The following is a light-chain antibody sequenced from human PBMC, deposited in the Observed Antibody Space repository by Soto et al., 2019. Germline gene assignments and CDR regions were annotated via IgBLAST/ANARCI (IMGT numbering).Light chain of an antibody. CDR1: SSNIGAGYD. J-gene: IGLJ1*01. V-gene: IGLV1-40*01. CDR2: GNT. CDR3: QSYDNNLSALYV. Sequence: QSVLTQPPSVSGAPGQRVTISCTGTSSNIGAGYDVHWYQQLPGTAPKLLIYGNTNRRSGVPDRFSGSKSDTSASLAITGLQAEDEADYFCQSYDNNLSALYVFGTGTKLTVL.